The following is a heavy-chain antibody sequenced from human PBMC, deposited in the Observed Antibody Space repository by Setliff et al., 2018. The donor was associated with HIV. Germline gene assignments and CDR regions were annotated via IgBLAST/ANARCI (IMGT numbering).Heavy chain of an antibody. J-gene: IGHJ5*01. Sequence: SETLSLTCTVSGGSVSSGAYFWSWIRQHPGKGLEWMGYMSKRGTYIINPSLESRMTMSVDTSKNQLYLRLKSVTAVDTAVYFCARDAVEASIPGGWFDSWGPGTLVTVSS. CDR3: ARDAVEASIPGGWFDS. V-gene: IGHV4-31*03. CDR2: MSKRGTY. D-gene: IGHD2-21*01. CDR1: GGSVSSGAYF.